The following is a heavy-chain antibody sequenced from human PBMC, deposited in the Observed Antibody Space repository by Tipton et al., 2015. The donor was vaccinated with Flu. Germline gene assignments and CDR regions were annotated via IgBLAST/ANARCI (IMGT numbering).Heavy chain of an antibody. CDR1: GGSFSGYY. CDR2: INHSGST. Sequence: TLSLTCAVYGGSFSGYYRSWIRQPPGKGLEWIGEINHSGSTNYNPSLKSRVTISVDTSKNQFSLKLSSVTAADTAVYYCARRGLLWYFDLWGRGTLVTVSS. CDR3: ARRGLLWYFDL. J-gene: IGHJ2*01. V-gene: IGHV4-34*01. D-gene: IGHD2/OR15-2a*01.